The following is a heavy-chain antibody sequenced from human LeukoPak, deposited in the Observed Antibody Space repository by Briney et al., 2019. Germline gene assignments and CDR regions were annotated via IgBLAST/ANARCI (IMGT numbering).Heavy chain of an antibody. D-gene: IGHD3-16*01. V-gene: IGHV1-2*02. J-gene: IGHJ4*02. CDR3: ARGTAYTEHSFFDY. Sequence: GASVNVSCKASGYTFTGYYLHWVRQAPGQGPEWMGWINPNSGDTNYAQNFQGRVTMTWDTSISTAYMGLSRLKSDGTAIYYCARGTAYTEHSFFDYWGQGTLVTVSS. CDR1: GYTFTGYY. CDR2: INPNSGDT.